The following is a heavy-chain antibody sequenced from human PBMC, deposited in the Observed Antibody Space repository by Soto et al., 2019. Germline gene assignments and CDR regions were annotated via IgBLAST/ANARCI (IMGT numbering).Heavy chain of an antibody. CDR2: IYHSGST. J-gene: IGHJ5*02. D-gene: IGHD3-3*01. V-gene: IGHV4-30-2*06. CDR3: ARANTIFGVLNLSWLDP. Sequence: TSETLSLTCAVSGESITSGDYSWSWIRQSPGKGLEWIGYIYHSGSTYYNPSLTSRVTISVDKSRQQFSLRLNSVTAADTAVYYCARANTIFGVLNLSWLDPWGQGTLVTVSS. CDR1: GESITSGDYS.